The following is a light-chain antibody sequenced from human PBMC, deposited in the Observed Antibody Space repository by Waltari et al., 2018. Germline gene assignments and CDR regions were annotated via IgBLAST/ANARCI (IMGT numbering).Light chain of an antibody. Sequence: QSALTQPRSVSGSPGQSVTISCTGTSGDVGGHNYVSWYHHHPGKGPKLIMYDVSKWPSWVPDRFSGSKSGNTASLTISGLQIEDEADYHCCSYAGSDTFHYVFGSGTQVTVL. CDR3: CSYAGSDTFHYV. CDR1: SGDVGGHNY. V-gene: IGLV2-11*01. CDR2: DVS. J-gene: IGLJ1*01.